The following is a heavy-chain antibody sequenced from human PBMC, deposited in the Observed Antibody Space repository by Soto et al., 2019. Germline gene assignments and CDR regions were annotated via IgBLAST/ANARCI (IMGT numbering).Heavy chain of an antibody. CDR3: ARGDYDILTGYYRLLKYGMDG. Sequence: SETLSLTCAVSGGSISSGGYSWSWIRQPPGKGLEWIGYIYHSGSTYYNPSLKSRVTISVDRSKNQFSLKLSSVTAADTAVYYCARGDYDILTGYYRLLKYGMDGWGQGTTVTVSS. J-gene: IGHJ6*02. D-gene: IGHD3-9*01. V-gene: IGHV4-30-2*01. CDR2: IYHSGST. CDR1: GGSISSGGYS.